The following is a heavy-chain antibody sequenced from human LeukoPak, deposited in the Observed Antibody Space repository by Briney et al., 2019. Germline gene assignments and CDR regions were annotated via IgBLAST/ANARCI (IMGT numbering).Heavy chain of an antibody. D-gene: IGHD2-2*01. CDR2: ITPLFGTA. V-gene: IGHV1-69*13. CDR1: GGTFSNYA. Sequence: SVKVSCKASGGTFSNYAISWVRQAPGQGLEWMGGITPLFGTAKYAQKFQGRVTITADESTSTAYMELSSLRSEDTAVYYCARENCSSTSCQNWFDPWGQGTLVTVSS. J-gene: IGHJ5*02. CDR3: ARENCSSTSCQNWFDP.